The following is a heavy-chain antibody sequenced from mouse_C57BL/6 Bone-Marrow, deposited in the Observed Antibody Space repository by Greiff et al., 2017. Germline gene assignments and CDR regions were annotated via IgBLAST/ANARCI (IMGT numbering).Heavy chain of an antibody. CDR2: IYPRSGNT. D-gene: IGHD1-1*01. V-gene: IGHV1-81*01. CDR3: ASPGIYYYGSSPAY. Sequence: QVHVKQSGAELARPGASVKLSCKASGYTFTSYGISWVKQRTGQGLEWIGEIYPRSGNTYYNEKFKGKATLTADKSSSTAYMEIRSLTSEDSAVYFCASPGIYYYGSSPAYWGQGTLVTVSA. CDR1: GYTFTSYG. J-gene: IGHJ3*01.